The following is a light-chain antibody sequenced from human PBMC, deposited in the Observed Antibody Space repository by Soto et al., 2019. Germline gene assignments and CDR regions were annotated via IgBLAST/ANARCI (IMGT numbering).Light chain of an antibody. Sequence: QSALTQPPSASGSPGQSVAISCTGTSNDIGAYKFVSWYQQHPGKAPKLIIYEVSIRPSGVPDRFSGSKSGNTASLTVSGLLAEDEADYYCSLYAGTHSVVFGGGTKLTVL. V-gene: IGLV2-8*01. CDR1: SNDIGAYKF. CDR2: EVS. J-gene: IGLJ2*01. CDR3: SLYAGTHSVV.